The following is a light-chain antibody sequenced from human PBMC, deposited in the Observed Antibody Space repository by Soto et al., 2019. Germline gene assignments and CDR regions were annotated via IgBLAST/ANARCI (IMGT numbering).Light chain of an antibody. CDR3: QQYGNLPPT. J-gene: IGKJ3*01. V-gene: IGKV1-33*01. Sequence: DIQMTQSPSALSASVGDRVTITCLASQDIKYYLNWYQHKPGKAPKLLIYDASNLETGVPSRFSGSGSGTDFTFTITSLQPEDIATYYCQQYGNLPPTFGPGTKVDIK. CDR2: DAS. CDR1: QDIKYY.